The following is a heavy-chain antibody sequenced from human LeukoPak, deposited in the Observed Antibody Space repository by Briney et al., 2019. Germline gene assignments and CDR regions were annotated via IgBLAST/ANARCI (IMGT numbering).Heavy chain of an antibody. V-gene: IGHV4-4*07. CDR2: IYASGST. D-gene: IGHD3-10*01. CDR1: GGSISSYY. Sequence: ASETLSLTCTVSGGSISSYYWSWIRQPAGKGLEWIGRIYASGSTNYNPSLQSRVTMSVDTSKNQFSLKLSSVTAADTAVYYCARHVTMVRGGHYYYYMDVWGKGTTVTVSS. CDR3: ARHVTMVRGGHYYYYMDV. J-gene: IGHJ6*03.